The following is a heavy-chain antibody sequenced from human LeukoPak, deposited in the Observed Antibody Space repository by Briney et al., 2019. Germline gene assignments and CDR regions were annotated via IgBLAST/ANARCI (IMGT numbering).Heavy chain of an antibody. V-gene: IGHV4-34*01. CDR2: INHSGST. D-gene: IGHD3-22*01. Sequence: SETLSLTCTVSGGSISSYYWSWIRQPPGKGLEWIGEINHSGSTNYNPSLKSRVTISVDTSKNQFSLKLSSVTAADTAVYYCARVGYYDSDDAFDIWGQGTMVTVSS. CDR1: GGSISSYY. J-gene: IGHJ3*02. CDR3: ARVGYYDSDDAFDI.